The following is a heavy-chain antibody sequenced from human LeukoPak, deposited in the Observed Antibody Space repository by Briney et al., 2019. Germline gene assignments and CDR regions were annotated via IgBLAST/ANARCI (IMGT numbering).Heavy chain of an antibody. CDR1: GYTFTGYY. D-gene: IGHD6-13*01. V-gene: IGHV1-46*01. CDR3: ARGAVSLAAGTSE. J-gene: IGHJ4*02. Sequence: ASVKVSCKASGYTFTGYYMHWVRQAPGQGLEWMGIINPSGGSTSYAQKFQGRVTMTRNTSISTAYMELSSLRSEDTAVYYCARGAVSLAAGTSEWGQGTLVTVSS. CDR2: INPSGGST.